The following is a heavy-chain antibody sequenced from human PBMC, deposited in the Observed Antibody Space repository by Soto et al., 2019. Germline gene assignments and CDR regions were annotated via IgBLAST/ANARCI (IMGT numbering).Heavy chain of an antibody. CDR1: GFTFSSYS. D-gene: IGHD3-22*01. J-gene: IGHJ2*01. CDR2: ISSSSSYI. V-gene: IGHV3-21*01. CDR3: ARDIRGRSGYSTYWYFDL. Sequence: PGGSLRLSCAASGFTFSSYSMNWVRQAPGKGLEWVSSISSSSSYIYYADSVKGRFTISRDNAKNSLYLQMNSLRAEDTAVYYCARDIRGRSGYSTYWYFDLWGRGTLVTVSS.